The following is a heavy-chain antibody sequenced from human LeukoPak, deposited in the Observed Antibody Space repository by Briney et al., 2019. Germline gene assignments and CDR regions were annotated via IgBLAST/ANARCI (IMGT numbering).Heavy chain of an antibody. CDR1: GFTFSSYG. V-gene: IGHV3-30*02. D-gene: IGHD2-21*01. CDR2: IRYDGSNK. Sequence: GSLRLSCAASGFTFSSYGMHWVRQAPGKGLEWVAFIRYDGSNKYYADSVKGRFTISRDNSKNTLYLQMNSLRAEDTAVYYCAKAVGEGPINWFDPWGQGTLVTVSS. CDR3: AKAVGEGPINWFDP. J-gene: IGHJ5*02.